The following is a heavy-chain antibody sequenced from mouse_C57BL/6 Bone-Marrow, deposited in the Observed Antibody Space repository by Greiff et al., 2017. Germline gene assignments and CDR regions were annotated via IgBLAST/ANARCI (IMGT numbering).Heavy chain of an antibody. D-gene: IGHD1-1*01. CDR2: ISDGGSYT. CDR1: GFTFSSYA. J-gene: IGHJ1*03. V-gene: IGHV5-4*01. CDR3: ARVLITTVPYWYFDV. Sequence: EVQVVESGGGLVKPGGSLKLSCAASGFTFSSYAMSWVRQTPEKRLEWVATISDGGSYTYYPDNVKGRFTISRDNAKNNLYLQMSHLKSEDTAMYYCARVLITTVPYWYFDVWGTGTTVTVSS.